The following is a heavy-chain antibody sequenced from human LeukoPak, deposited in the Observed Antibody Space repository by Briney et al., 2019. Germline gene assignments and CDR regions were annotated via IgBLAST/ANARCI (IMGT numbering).Heavy chain of an antibody. D-gene: IGHD3-9*01. CDR3: ARHGDILTGFNWFDP. J-gene: IGHJ5*02. CDR2: IDPSDSYT. CDR1: GYSFTSYW. V-gene: IGHV5-10-1*01. Sequence: GESLRISCKGSGYSFTSYWISWVRQMPGKGLEWMGRIDPSDSYTNYSPSFQGHVTISADKSISTAYLQWSSLKASDTAMYYCARHGDILTGFNWFDPWGQGTLVTVSS.